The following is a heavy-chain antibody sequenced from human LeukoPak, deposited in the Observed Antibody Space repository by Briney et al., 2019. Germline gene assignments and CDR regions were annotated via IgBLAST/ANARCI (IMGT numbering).Heavy chain of an antibody. CDR3: VRGNDYGGPHY. J-gene: IGHJ4*02. CDR2: ITTSDGNT. D-gene: IGHD4-23*01. Sequence: GGSLRLSCAASGFTFSSYTMSWVRQAPGKGLEWVSTITTSDGNTYYADSVKGRFTISRDNGKNTLFLQMNSLRAEDAAVYYCVRGNDYGGPHYWGQGTLVTVSS. CDR1: GFTFSSYT. V-gene: IGHV3-23*01.